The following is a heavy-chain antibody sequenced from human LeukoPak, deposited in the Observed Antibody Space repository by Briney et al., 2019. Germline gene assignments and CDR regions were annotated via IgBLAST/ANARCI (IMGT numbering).Heavy chain of an antibody. CDR3: ARHVVAVGFDY. CDR2: ISTSSSYI. Sequence: PGGSLRLSCAASGFTFSRNSMNWVRQAPGKGLEWVSSISTSSSYINYADSVKGRFTISRDNAKNSLYLQMNSLRAEDTAVYYCARHVVAVGFDYWGQGTLVTVSS. CDR1: GFTFSRNS. V-gene: IGHV3-21*01. J-gene: IGHJ4*02. D-gene: IGHD3-22*01.